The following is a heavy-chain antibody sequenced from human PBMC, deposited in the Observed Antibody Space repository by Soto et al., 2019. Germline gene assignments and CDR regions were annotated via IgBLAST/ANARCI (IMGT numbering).Heavy chain of an antibody. Sequence: GASVKVSCKDSGYTFTSYGISCVRQAPGQGLEWMGWISPNSGNTSYAQKFQGRVTMTRNTSISTAYMELSSLRSEDTAVYYCARGVTHMITFGGVIVKFAFDIWGQGTMVTVSS. D-gene: IGHD3-16*02. CDR3: ARGVTHMITFGGVIVKFAFDI. CDR2: ISPNSGNT. CDR1: GYTFTSYG. J-gene: IGHJ3*02. V-gene: IGHV1-8*01.